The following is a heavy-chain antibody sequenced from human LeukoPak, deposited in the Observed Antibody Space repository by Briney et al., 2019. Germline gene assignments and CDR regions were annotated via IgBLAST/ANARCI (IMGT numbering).Heavy chain of an antibody. Sequence: ASVKVSCKASGYTFTRYYMHWVRQAPRHGLEWMGWSNPNSGGTNYAQKFQGRVTMTRDTSISTAYMELSRLRSDDTAVYYCARDKWRVVPAVYYYYYYMDVWGKGTTVTVSS. CDR1: GYTFTRYY. D-gene: IGHD2-2*01. V-gene: IGHV1-2*02. CDR2: SNPNSGGT. J-gene: IGHJ6*03. CDR3: ARDKWRVVPAVYYYYYYMDV.